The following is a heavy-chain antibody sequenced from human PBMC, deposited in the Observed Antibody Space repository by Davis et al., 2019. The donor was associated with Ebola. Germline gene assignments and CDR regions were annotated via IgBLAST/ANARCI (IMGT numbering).Heavy chain of an antibody. D-gene: IGHD2-15*01. CDR2: IYPGDSDT. CDR1: GYSFSTYW. CDR3: ARDGYCSGGSCYPESFDI. V-gene: IGHV5-51*01. Sequence: KVSCKGSGYSFSTYWIGWVRQMPGEGLEWMGIIYPGDSDTRYSPSFQGQVTISADKSISTAYLQWSSLKASDTAMYYCARDGYCSGGSCYPESFDIWGQGTMVTVSS. J-gene: IGHJ3*02.